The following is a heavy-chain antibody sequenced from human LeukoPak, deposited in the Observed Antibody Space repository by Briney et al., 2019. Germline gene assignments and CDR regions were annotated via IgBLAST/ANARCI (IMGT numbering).Heavy chain of an antibody. CDR1: GFTFSSYA. Sequence: PGGSLRLSCVASGFTFSSYAMHWVRQAPGKGLEYVSAINSNGATTYYANSVKGRFTISRDNSKNTLYLQMASLRAEDTALYYYASSRVATSDYWGQGTLVTVSS. D-gene: IGHD5-12*01. J-gene: IGHJ4*02. V-gene: IGHV3-64*01. CDR3: ASSRVATSDY. CDR2: INSNGATT.